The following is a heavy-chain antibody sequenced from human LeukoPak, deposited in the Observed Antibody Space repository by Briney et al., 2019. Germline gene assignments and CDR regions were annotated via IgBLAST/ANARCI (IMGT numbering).Heavy chain of an antibody. D-gene: IGHD2-15*01. CDR2: INHSGST. V-gene: IGHV4-34*01. J-gene: IGHJ6*03. CDR1: GGSFSGYY. Sequence: SETLSLTCAVYGGSFSGYYWSWIRQPPGKGLEWIGEINHSGSTNYNPSLKSRVTISVDTSKNQFSLKLSSVTAADTAAYYCARKKCSGGSCYSLYYYYYYMGVWGKGTTVTVSS. CDR3: ARKKCSGGSCYSLYYYYYYMGV.